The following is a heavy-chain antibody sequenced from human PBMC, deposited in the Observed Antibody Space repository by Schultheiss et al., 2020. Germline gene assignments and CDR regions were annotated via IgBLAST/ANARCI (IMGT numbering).Heavy chain of an antibody. D-gene: IGHD3-16*01. V-gene: IGHV3-53*05. Sequence: GGSLRLSCAASGFTVSSNYMSWVRQAPGKGLEWVSAISGSGGSTYYADSVKGRFTISRDNAKNSLYLQMNSLRSEDTAVYYCARVDDYVWGSTSDYWGQGTLVTVSS. CDR2: ISGSGGST. CDR3: ARVDDYVWGSTSDY. CDR1: GFTVSSNY. J-gene: IGHJ4*02.